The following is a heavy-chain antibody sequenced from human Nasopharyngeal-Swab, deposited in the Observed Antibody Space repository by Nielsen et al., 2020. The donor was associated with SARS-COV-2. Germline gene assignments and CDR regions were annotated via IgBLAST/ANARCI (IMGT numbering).Heavy chain of an antibody. Sequence: GESLKISCAASGFTFSSYSMNWVRQAPGKGLEWVSYISSSSSTIYYADSVKGRFTISRDNAKNSLYLQMNSLRDEDTAVYYCARAPGTIFGVVIMYYFDYWGQGTLVTVSS. D-gene: IGHD3-3*01. CDR1: GFTFSSYS. V-gene: IGHV3-48*02. CDR3: ARAPGTIFGVVIMYYFDY. J-gene: IGHJ4*02. CDR2: ISSSSSTI.